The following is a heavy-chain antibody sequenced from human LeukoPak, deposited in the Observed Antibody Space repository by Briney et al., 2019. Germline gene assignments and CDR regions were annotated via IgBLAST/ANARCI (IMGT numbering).Heavy chain of an antibody. Sequence: GGSLRLSCAASGFIFSDHYMDWVRQAPGKGLEWIGRSRNKANNYTTEYAASVNGRFTISRDASRNSLYLQMNSLKTEDTAVYFCARVSLGGSYFYFDSWGQGTLVTVSS. V-gene: IGHV3-72*01. CDR1: GFIFSDHY. J-gene: IGHJ4*02. CDR2: SRNKANNYTT. CDR3: ARVSLGGSYFYFDS. D-gene: IGHD1-26*01.